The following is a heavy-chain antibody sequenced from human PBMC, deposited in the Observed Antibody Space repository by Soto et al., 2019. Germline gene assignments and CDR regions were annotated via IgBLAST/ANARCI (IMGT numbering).Heavy chain of an antibody. V-gene: IGHV4-34*01. CDR3: ARGSDSLWQLPWYFDL. Sequence: PSETLSLTCAVYGGSFSGYYWSWIRQPPGKGLEWIGEINHSGSTNYNPSLKSRVTISVDTSKNQFSLKLSSVTAADTAVYYCARGSDSLWQLPWYFDLWGRGTLVTVSS. J-gene: IGHJ2*01. D-gene: IGHD2-15*01. CDR1: GGSFSGYY. CDR2: INHSGST.